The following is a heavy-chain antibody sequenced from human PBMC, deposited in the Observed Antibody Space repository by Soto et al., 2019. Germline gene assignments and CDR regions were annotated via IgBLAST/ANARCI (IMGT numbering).Heavy chain of an antibody. Sequence: QVQLQQWGAGLLKPSETLSLTCAVYGGSFSGYYWSWIRQPPGKGLEWIGEIKHSGSTNYNPSLKSRVSISVDTSKNQFSLKLSSVTAAATAVYYCARGPGYCSSTSCSSRLDYWGQGTLVTVSS. V-gene: IGHV4-34*01. CDR2: IKHSGST. J-gene: IGHJ4*02. CDR3: ARGPGYCSSTSCSSRLDY. CDR1: GGSFSGYY. D-gene: IGHD2-2*01.